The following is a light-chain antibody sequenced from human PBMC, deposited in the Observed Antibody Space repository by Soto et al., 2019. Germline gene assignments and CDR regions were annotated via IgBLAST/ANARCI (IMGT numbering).Light chain of an antibody. Sequence: QLVLTLSSSASASLGSSVKLTCTLSSGHSTYIIAWYQQQPGKAPRYLMKLEGSGSYNKGSGVPDRFSGSSSGADRYLTISNLQFEDEADYYCETWDINTHVVFGGGTKLTVL. CDR3: ETWDINTHVV. CDR1: SGHSTYI. J-gene: IGLJ2*01. CDR2: LEGSGSY. V-gene: IGLV4-60*02.